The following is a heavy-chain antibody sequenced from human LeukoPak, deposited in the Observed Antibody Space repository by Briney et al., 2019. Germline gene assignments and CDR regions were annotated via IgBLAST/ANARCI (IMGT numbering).Heavy chain of an antibody. D-gene: IGHD2-21*02. J-gene: IGHJ4*02. CDR3: VRGSLRLPRSTPDY. Sequence: GGSLRLSCTASGFTFSNCWRSWVRQAPGKGLEWVANIKQDGGEKYYVDAVKGRFTISRDNAVNTLYLQMNSLRVEDTAVYYCVRGSLRLPRSTPDYWGQGTLVTVSS. CDR1: GFTFSNCW. CDR2: IKQDGGEK. V-gene: IGHV3-7*01.